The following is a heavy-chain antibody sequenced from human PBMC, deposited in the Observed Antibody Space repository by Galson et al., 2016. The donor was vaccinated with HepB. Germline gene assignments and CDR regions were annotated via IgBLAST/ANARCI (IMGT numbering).Heavy chain of an antibody. D-gene: IGHD4-17*01. Sequence: SLRLSCAASGFIFSNAWMTWVRQAPGKGLEWVGRIKSKSDGEATDYAAPVKGRFSISRDDSKDTLYLQMSSLNTEDTAVYFCTTRNAPYGDYCLDHWGQGTQVTVSS. J-gene: IGHJ4*02. CDR1: GFIFSNAW. CDR3: TTRNAPYGDYCLDH. CDR2: IKSKSDGEAT. V-gene: IGHV3-15*05.